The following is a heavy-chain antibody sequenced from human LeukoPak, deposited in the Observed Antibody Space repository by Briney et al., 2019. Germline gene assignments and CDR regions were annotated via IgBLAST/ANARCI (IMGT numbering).Heavy chain of an antibody. J-gene: IGHJ4*02. D-gene: IGHD4-11*01. V-gene: IGHV4-59*08. CDR3: ARLTYDDYNNNYYFDY. CDR1: GGSISGDY. CDR2: IYYSGST. Sequence: PSETLSLTCTVSGGSISGDYWSWIRQPPGKGLEWIGYIYYSGSTNYNPSLKSRVTMSVDMSKNQFSLKLSSLTAADTAVYYCARLTYDDYNNNYYFDYWGQGTLVAVSS.